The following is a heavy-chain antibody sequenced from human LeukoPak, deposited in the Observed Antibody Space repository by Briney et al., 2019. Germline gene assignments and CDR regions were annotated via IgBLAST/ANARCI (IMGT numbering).Heavy chain of an antibody. V-gene: IGHV3-21*01. CDR1: GFTFSSYS. J-gene: IGHJ4*02. CDR2: IISSSSYI. Sequence: PGGSLRLSCAASGFTFSSYSMNWVRQAPGKGLEWVSSIISSSSYIYYADSVKGRFTISKENAKNSLYLQMNSRRAEDTAVYYCARNSPDTASDYWGQGTLVTVSS. D-gene: IGHD5-18*01. CDR3: ARNSPDTASDY.